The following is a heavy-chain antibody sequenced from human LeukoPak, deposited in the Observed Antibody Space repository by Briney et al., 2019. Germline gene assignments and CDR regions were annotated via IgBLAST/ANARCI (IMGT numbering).Heavy chain of an antibody. J-gene: IGHJ4*02. V-gene: IGHV5-51*01. CDR3: ARRAYSGSGSSDY. CDR2: IHPTDSQT. Sequence: GESLKLSCYDSGYNFANFWIGWVRQMPGKGLEWMGIIHPTDSQTLYSPSFQGQVTMSVDRSINTAYLEWSSLKAWDTAMYYCARRAYSGSGSSDYWGQGTLVTVSS. CDR1: GYNFANFW. D-gene: IGHD3-10*01.